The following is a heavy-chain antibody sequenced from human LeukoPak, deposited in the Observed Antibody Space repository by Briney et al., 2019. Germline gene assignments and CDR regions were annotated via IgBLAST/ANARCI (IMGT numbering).Heavy chain of an antibody. V-gene: IGHV1-8*03. CDR3: ARELRRDDI. Sequence: GASVKVSCKASGYAFTSYDINWVRQATGQGLEWMGWMNPNSGNGDYAQKFQGRVTITTDTSISTAYMELSGLRSDDTAVYYCARELRRDDIWGQGTMVTVSS. CDR2: MNPNSGNG. CDR1: GYAFTSYD. D-gene: IGHD6-25*01. J-gene: IGHJ3*02.